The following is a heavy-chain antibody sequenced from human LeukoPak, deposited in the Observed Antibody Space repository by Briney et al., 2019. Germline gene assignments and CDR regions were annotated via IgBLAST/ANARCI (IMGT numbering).Heavy chain of an antibody. V-gene: IGHV3-48*03. D-gene: IGHD3-10*01. CDR1: GFSVSTYE. J-gene: IGHJ4*02. Sequence: PGGSLRLSCAASGFSVSTYEMNWVRQAPGKGLECVSYISSSGTTTSCADSVEGRFTISRDNARNSLYLEMNSLRVEDTAVYYCARGRPEFFGSGTYLNDWGQGTLVTVSS. CDR2: ISSSGTTT. CDR3: ARGRPEFFGSGTYLND.